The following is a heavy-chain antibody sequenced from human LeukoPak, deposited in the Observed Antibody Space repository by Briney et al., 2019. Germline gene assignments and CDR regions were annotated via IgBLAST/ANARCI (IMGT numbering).Heavy chain of an antibody. CDR3: ARESMIARERKFDY. CDR2: INPSGGTT. Sequence: ASVKVPCKASGYPFTIYYMHWVRRAPGQGLEWVGIINPSGGTTNYAQKFQDRVTMTRDTSTSTVYMELSSLRSEDTAVYYCARESMIARERKFDYWGQGTLVTVSS. D-gene: IGHD3-22*01. V-gene: IGHV1-46*01. J-gene: IGHJ4*02. CDR1: GYPFTIYY.